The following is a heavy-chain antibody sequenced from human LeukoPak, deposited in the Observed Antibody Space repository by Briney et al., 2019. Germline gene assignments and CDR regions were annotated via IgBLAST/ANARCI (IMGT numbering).Heavy chain of an antibody. CDR3: ARDAIGYCTNNVCQELHY. J-gene: IGHJ4*02. CDR2: INSDGSWT. Sequence: GGSLRLSCAASGNYWMHWVRQAPGKGLVWVSHINSDGSWTGYADSVKGRFTISRDNSKNTLYLQMNSLRVEDTGVFFCARDAIGYCTNNVCQELHYGGQGTLVTVSS. CDR1: GNYW. V-gene: IGHV3-74*01. D-gene: IGHD2-8*01.